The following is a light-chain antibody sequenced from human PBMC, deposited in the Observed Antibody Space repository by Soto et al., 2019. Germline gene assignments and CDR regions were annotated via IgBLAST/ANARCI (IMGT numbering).Light chain of an antibody. CDR3: QHRNNWPT. CDR2: DAS. CDR1: QSISSS. Sequence: EVVLTQSPAILSSSPGERATLSCRASQSISSSLAWYQHKPGRAPRLLIYDASNRATGIPARFSGSGSGTDFTLTISSLEPEDFAVYYCQHRNNWPTFGGGTKVEIK. J-gene: IGKJ4*01. V-gene: IGKV3-11*01.